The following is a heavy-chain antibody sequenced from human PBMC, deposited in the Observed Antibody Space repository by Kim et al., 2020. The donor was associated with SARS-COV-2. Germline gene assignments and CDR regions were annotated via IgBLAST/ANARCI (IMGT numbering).Heavy chain of an antibody. V-gene: IGHV3-15*01. Sequence: GGSLRLSCAASGFTLSNAWMSWVRQAPGKGLEWVGRIKSKSDGGTTDYGAPVRGRFTISRDDSRNTLYLQMNSLKTEDTAVYYCTTVYLDGFDDWGQGTLVTVSS. CDR3: TTVYLDGFDD. J-gene: IGHJ4*02. CDR2: IKSKSDGGTT. CDR1: GFTLSNAW.